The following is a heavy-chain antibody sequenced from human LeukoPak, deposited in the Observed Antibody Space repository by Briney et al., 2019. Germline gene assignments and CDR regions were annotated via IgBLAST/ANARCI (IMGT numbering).Heavy chain of an antibody. Sequence: ASVKVSCKASGYTFRSYDITWVRQAPGQGLEWMGWISPNNGNTNYAQKFQGRVTMTTDTPTCTAYMEMRSLRSDDTAVYYCARDRDSSGWHVSDYWGQGTLVTVSS. CDR3: ARDRDSSGWHVSDY. J-gene: IGHJ4*02. V-gene: IGHV1-18*01. CDR1: GYTFRSYD. D-gene: IGHD6-19*01. CDR2: ISPNNGNT.